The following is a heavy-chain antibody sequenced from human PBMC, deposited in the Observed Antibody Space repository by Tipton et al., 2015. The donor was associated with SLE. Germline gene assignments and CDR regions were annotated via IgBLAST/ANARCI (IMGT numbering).Heavy chain of an antibody. V-gene: IGHV4-39*01. J-gene: IGHJ1*01. CDR1: GGSLNSGNYY. D-gene: IGHD2-21*02. CDR2: IFYSGNT. CDR3: ASRVADRRGDEYFLH. Sequence: TLSLTCTVSGGSLNSGNYYWVWIRQPPGEGLEWIVSIFYSGNTYYNPSLKGRVTISVDTSKNQFSLKLSSVTAADTAVYYCASRVADRRGDEYFLHWGRGTLVTFSS.